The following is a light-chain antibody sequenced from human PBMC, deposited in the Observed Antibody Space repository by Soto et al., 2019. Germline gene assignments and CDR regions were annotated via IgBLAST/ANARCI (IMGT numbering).Light chain of an antibody. V-gene: IGKV1-5*01. J-gene: IGKJ1*01. Sequence: DIQMTQSPSTLSASVGDRVTITCRASQSISSWLAWYQQKPGKAPKLLIYDASSLESGVPSRFSCSGSGTEFTLTISSLQPDDFATYYCQPYNSYSWTFGQVTKVEIK. CDR3: QPYNSYSWT. CDR1: QSISSW. CDR2: DAS.